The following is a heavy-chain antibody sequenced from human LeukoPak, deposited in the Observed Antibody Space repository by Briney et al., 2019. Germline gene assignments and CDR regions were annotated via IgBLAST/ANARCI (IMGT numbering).Heavy chain of an antibody. V-gene: IGHV3-30*04. J-gene: IGHJ3*02. CDR1: GFTFSSYA. D-gene: IGHD2-15*01. Sequence: GGSLRLSCAASGFTFSSYAMHWVRQAPGKGLEWGAVISYDGSNKYYADSVKGRFTISRDNSKNTLYLQMNSLRAEDTAVYYCARLAGRVVLGAFDIWGQGTMVTVSS. CDR2: ISYDGSNK. CDR3: ARLAGRVVLGAFDI.